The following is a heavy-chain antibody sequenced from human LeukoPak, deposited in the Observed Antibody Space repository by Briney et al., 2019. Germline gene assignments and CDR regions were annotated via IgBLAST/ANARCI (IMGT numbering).Heavy chain of an antibody. CDR1: GYTFTSYD. D-gene: IGHD6-13*01. CDR3: ARDSTAAAGSYFDY. J-gene: IGHJ4*02. Sequence: GASVKVSCKASGYTFTSYDINWVRQATGQGPEWMGWIDLNNGATKYAPKFQGRVTITRDTSINTAYMELSSLTSDDTAVYYCARDSTAAAGSYFDYWGQGTLVTVSS. CDR2: IDLNNGAT. V-gene: IGHV1-2*02.